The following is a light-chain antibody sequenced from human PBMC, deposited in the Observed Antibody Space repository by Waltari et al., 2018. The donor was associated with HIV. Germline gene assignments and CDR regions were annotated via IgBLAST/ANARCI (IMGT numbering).Light chain of an antibody. V-gene: IGLV2-14*01. CDR1: SSDIGSYHY. CDR2: DAN. Sequence: QSALTQPASVSGSLGQSITISCIGTSSDIGSYHYVSWYQHHPDKAPTLVIYDANARPSWVPFRFSVSKSGNTASLTISGLQAEDEADYYCSSYTSTSTLLFGGGTKVTVL. CDR3: SSYTSTSTLL. J-gene: IGLJ3*02.